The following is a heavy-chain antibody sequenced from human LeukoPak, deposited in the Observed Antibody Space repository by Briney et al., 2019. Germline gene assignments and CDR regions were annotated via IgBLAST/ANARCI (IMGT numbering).Heavy chain of an antibody. J-gene: IGHJ3*02. CDR1: GGTFSSYA. D-gene: IGHD4-11*01. Sequence: SVKVSCKASGGTFSSYAISWVRQAPGQGLEWMGGIIPIFGTANYAQKFQGRVTITADESASTAYMELSSLRSEDTAVYYCARDLPWGNYDAFDIWGQGTMVTVSS. CDR2: IIPIFGTA. V-gene: IGHV1-69*13. CDR3: ARDLPWGNYDAFDI.